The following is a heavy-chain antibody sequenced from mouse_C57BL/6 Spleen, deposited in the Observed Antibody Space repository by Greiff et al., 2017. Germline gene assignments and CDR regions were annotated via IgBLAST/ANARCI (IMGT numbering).Heavy chain of an antibody. CDR1: GYSITSGYY. CDR3: AREDYSNFFDY. V-gene: IGHV3-6*01. Sequence: DVKLQESGPGLVKPSQSLSLTCSVTGYSITSGYYWNWIRQFPGNKLEWMGYISYDGSNNYNPSLKNRISITRDTSKNQFFLKLNSVTTEDTATYYCAREDYSNFFDYWGQGTTLTVSS. D-gene: IGHD2-5*01. J-gene: IGHJ2*01. CDR2: ISYDGSN.